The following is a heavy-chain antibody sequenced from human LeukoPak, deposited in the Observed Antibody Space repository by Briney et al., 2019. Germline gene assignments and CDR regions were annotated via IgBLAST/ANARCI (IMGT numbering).Heavy chain of an antibody. D-gene: IGHD2-2*01. J-gene: IGHJ4*02. CDR3: TVPLLAMFDY. Sequence: GGTLRLSCAASGFTFSGSAMDGVRPASGKGREWVGRIKSKANSYATAYAASVKDKFTISRDDSNNTAYLQMNSLKTEDTAVYYWTVPLLAMFDYWGQGTLVTVSS. V-gene: IGHV3-73*01. CDR2: IKSKANSYAT. CDR1: GFTFSGSA.